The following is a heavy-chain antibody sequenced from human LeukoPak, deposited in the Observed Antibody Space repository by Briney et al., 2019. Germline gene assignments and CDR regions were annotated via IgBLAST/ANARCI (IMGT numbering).Heavy chain of an antibody. CDR3: ARGGVNFDWLLYDGFDY. CDR2: IIPIFGTA. V-gene: IGHV1-69*01. D-gene: IGHD3-9*01. J-gene: IGHJ4*02. Sequence: GSSVKVSCKASGGTFSSYAISWVRQAPGQGLEWMGGIIPIFGTANYAQKFQGRVTITADESTSTVYMELSSLRSEDTAVYYCARGGVNFDWLLYDGFDYWGQGTLVTVSS. CDR1: GGTFSSYA.